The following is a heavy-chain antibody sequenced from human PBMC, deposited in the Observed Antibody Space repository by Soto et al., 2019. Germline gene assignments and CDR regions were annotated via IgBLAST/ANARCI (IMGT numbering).Heavy chain of an antibody. CDR2: TYYRSKWHN. Sequence: PSQTLSLTCAISGDSVGSKSAAWNWIRQSQSRGLEWLGRTYYRSKWHNDYAPSVKSRITINPDTSKNQFSLQLKSATPEDSAVYYCVTDLNWQGHWGQGTLVTVSS. J-gene: IGHJ4*02. CDR3: VTDLNWQGH. CDR1: GDSVGSKSAA. V-gene: IGHV6-1*01.